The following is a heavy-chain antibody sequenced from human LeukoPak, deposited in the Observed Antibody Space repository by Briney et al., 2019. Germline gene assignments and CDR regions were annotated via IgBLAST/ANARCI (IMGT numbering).Heavy chain of an antibody. CDR2: IYHSGST. Sequence: PSETLSLTCTVSGGSISSSSYYWGWIRQPPGKGLEWIGYIYHSGSTYYNPSLKSRVTISVDRSKNQFSLKLSSVTAADTAVYYCARSRPPWQLVSWGQGTLVTVSS. CDR1: GGSISSSSYY. V-gene: IGHV4-39*07. CDR3: ARSRPPWQLVS. D-gene: IGHD6-6*01. J-gene: IGHJ5*02.